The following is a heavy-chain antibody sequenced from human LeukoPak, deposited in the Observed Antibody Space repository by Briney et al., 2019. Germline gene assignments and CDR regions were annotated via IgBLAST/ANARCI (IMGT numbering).Heavy chain of an antibody. CDR1: GFSFSSYG. CDR3: ARDRAMVVGSSWYYDY. CDR2: IWYDGSNK. V-gene: IGHV3-33*01. Sequence: GGSLILSCAASGFSFSSYGMQWVRQAPGKGLEWVSLIWYDGSNKYYADSVKGRFTISRDNSKNTLYLQMNSLRAEDTALYYCARDRAMVVGSSWYYDYWGQGTLVTVSS. J-gene: IGHJ4*02. D-gene: IGHD5-18*01.